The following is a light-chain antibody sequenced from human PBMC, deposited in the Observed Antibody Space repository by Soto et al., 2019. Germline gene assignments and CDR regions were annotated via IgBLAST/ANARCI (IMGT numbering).Light chain of an antibody. CDR1: QSISTY. Sequence: DIQMTQSPSSLSASVGDRVTITCRASQSISTYLNWYQQKVGKAPKLLIYAASSLQRGVPSRFSGSGSGTDFTLTISSLQPEDFAIYYCQQSYRTPRTFGQGTKLEIK. J-gene: IGKJ2*02. CDR2: AAS. CDR3: QQSYRTPRT. V-gene: IGKV1-39*01.